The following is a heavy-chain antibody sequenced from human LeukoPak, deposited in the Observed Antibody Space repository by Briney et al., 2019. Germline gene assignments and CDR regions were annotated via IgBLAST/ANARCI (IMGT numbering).Heavy chain of an antibody. CDR1: GGSITPYY. D-gene: IGHD3-10*01. CDR3: ARHRVEASDFDY. CDR2: IYFSGTT. Sequence: PSETLSLTCPVSGGSITPYYWSWIRQPPGEGLEWIGYIYFSGTTNYNPSLKSRVTISVDTSKNQFSLKLSSVTAADTAVHYCARHRVEASDFDYWGQGTLVTVSS. J-gene: IGHJ4*02. V-gene: IGHV4-59*08.